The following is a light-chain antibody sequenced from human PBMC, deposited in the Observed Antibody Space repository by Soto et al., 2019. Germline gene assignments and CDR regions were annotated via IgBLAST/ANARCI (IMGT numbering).Light chain of an antibody. CDR3: QSYDSGLSGFV. CDR2: GNS. V-gene: IGLV1-40*01. CDR1: SSNIGAGYD. J-gene: IGLJ1*01. Sequence: QSVLTQPPSVSGAPGQRVTISCTGNSSNIGAGYDVHWYQQLPGTAPKLLISGNSNRPSGVPDRFSGSKSGTSASLAITGLQAEDEADYYCQSYDSGLSGFVFGTGTKLTVL.